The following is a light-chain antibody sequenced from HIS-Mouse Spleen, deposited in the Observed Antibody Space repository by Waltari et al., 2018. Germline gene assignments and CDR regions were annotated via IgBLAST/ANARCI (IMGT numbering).Light chain of an antibody. CDR1: SLRRYY. CDR3: NSRDSSGNHWV. CDR2: GKN. J-gene: IGLJ3*02. V-gene: IGLV3-19*01. Sequence: SSELTQDPAVSVALGQTVRITCQGDSLRRYYASWYQQKPGQAPVLVIYGKNNRPSGIPDRFSGSSSGNTASSTITGAQAEDEADYYCNSRDSSGNHWVFGGGTKLTVL.